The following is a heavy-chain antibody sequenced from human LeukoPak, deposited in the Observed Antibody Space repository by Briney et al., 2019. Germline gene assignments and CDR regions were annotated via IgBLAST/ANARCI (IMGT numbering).Heavy chain of an antibody. D-gene: IGHD1-26*01. CDR1: GFTFSSYG. CDR2: ISSSGSTI. V-gene: IGHV3-48*04. CDR3: ARTKWQLPWA. J-gene: IGHJ1*01. Sequence: GGSLRLSCAASGFTFSSYGMHWVRQAPGKGLEWVSHISSSGSTITYADSVKGRFTVSRVNTKNSLYLQMNSLRADDTAIYYCARTKWQLPWAWGQGTLVTVSS.